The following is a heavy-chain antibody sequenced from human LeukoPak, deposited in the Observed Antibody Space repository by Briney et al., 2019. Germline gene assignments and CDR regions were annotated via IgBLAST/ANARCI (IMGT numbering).Heavy chain of an antibody. V-gene: IGHV4-34*01. CDR1: GGSFSGYY. CDR2: INHSGST. CDR3: ARGRVIYSGWFDP. J-gene: IGHJ5*02. D-gene: IGHD5-12*01. Sequence: SETLSLTCAVYGGSFSGYYWSWIRQPPGKGLERIGEINHSGSTNYNPSLKSRVTISVDTSKNQFSLKLSSVTAADTAVYYCARGRVIYSGWFDPWGQGTLVTVSS.